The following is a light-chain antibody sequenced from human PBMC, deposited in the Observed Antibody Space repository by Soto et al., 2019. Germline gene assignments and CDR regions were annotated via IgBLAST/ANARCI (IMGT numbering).Light chain of an antibody. CDR2: EDT. CDR3: CSYAGSSTSV. J-gene: IGLJ1*01. V-gene: IGLV2-23*01. Sequence: QSLLTQAASVSGSPGQSITISCTGTTSDVGRYNLVSWYQQHPGKAPKLIIHEDTKRSSGLSNRFSGSTSGNTASPTISGLQAEDEADYYCCSYAGSSTSVFGTGTKVTVL. CDR1: TSDVGRYNL.